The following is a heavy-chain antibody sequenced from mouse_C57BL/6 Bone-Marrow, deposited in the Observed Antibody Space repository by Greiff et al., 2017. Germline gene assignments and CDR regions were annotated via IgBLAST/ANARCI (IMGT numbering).Heavy chain of an antibody. Sequence: EVKLVESGGDLVKPGGSLKLSCAASGFTFSSYGMSWVRQTPDKRLEWVATISSGGSYTYYPDSVKGRFTISRDNAKNTLYLQMSSLKSEDTAMYYCARRYYYYAMDYWGQGTSVTVSS. CDR2: ISSGGSYT. CDR3: ARRYYYYAMDY. J-gene: IGHJ4*01. CDR1: GFTFSSYG. V-gene: IGHV5-6*02. D-gene: IGHD1-1*01.